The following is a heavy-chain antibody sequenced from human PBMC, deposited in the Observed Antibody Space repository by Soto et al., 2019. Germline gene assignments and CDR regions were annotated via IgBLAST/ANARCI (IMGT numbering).Heavy chain of an antibody. CDR3: VRGLDSAYWRMDV. D-gene: IGHD1-1*01. V-gene: IGHV3-66*01. CDR2: IYSGGNI. Sequence: VGSLRLSCAASGFTVSSNHMNWVRQAPGKGLEWVSVIYSGGNIYYADSVKGRFTISRDNSRNTLYFQMNSLRVEDTGIYYCVRGLDSAYWRMDVWGTGTTVTVSS. CDR1: GFTVSSNH. J-gene: IGHJ6*03.